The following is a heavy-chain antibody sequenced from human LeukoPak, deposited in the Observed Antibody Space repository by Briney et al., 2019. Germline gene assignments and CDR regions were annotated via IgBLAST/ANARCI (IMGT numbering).Heavy chain of an antibody. V-gene: IGHV3-23*01. Sequence: GGSLRLSCAASGFTFSTYAMSWVRQAPGKGLEWVSTISDSGANTYYADSVRGRFTISRDNSKNTLYQQKHSLRADDTAIYYCAKSMTLQWRGFFDLWGRGTHVTVSS. CDR3: AKSMTLQWRGFFDL. J-gene: IGHJ2*01. CDR1: GFTFSTYA. D-gene: IGHD6-19*01. CDR2: ISDSGANT.